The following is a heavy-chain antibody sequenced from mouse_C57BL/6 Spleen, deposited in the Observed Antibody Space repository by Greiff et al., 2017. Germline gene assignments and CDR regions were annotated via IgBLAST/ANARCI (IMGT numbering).Heavy chain of an antibody. V-gene: IGHV1-81*01. CDR3: ARSGGNLLYYAMDY. Sequence: VQRVESGAELARPGASVKLSCKASGYTFTSYGISWVKQRTGQGLEWIGEIYPRSGNTYYNEKFKGKATLTADKSSSTAYMELRSLTSEDSAVYFCARSGGNLLYYAMDYWGQGTSVTVSS. CDR1: GYTFTSYG. J-gene: IGHJ4*01. CDR2: IYPRSGNT. D-gene: IGHD2-1*01.